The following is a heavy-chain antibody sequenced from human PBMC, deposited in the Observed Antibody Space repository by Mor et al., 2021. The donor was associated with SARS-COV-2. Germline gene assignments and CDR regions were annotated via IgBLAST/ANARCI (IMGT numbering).Heavy chain of an antibody. Sequence: GKGLEWIGEIYHSGSTNYNPSLKSRVTISVDKSKNQFSLKLSSVTAADTAVYYCARGPILYYYYGMDVWGQGTTVTV. J-gene: IGHJ6*02. V-gene: IGHV4-4*02. CDR3: ARGPILYYYYGMDV. CDR2: IYHSGST.